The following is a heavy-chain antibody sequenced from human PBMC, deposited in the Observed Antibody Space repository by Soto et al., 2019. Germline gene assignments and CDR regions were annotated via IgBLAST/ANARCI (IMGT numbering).Heavy chain of an antibody. V-gene: IGHV4-31*03. D-gene: IGHD6-6*01. J-gene: IGHJ6*02. CDR1: SDSMNSGGYY. CDR2: IYSNGDT. Sequence: PSETLSLTCSVSSDSMNSGGYYRSWIRQHPGKGLEWIGYIYSNGDTYYNPSLKSRVTISVDTSKNQFSLNLTSVTAADTAVYYCARRGGSSSGYYYYAMDVWGQGTTVTVSS. CDR3: ARRGGSSSGYYYYAMDV.